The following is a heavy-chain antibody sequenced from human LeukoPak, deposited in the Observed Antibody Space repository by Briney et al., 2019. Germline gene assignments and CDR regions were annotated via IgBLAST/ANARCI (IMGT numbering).Heavy chain of an antibody. CDR1: KFTFSNYD. V-gene: IGHV3-13*05. J-gene: IGHJ3*02. Sequence: GGSLRLSCAASKFTFSNYDMHWVRQATGKGLEWVSSIGTAGDPYYAGSVKGRFTISRENAKNSFYLQMNSLRAGDTAVYYCSRGGILAGNAFDIWGQGTMDTVSS. CDR2: IGTAGDP. D-gene: IGHD6-13*01. CDR3: SRGGILAGNAFDI.